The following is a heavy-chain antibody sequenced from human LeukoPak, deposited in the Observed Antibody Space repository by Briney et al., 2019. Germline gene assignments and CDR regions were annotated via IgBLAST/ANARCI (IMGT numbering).Heavy chain of an antibody. D-gene: IGHD3-22*01. Sequence: SESLSLTCAEYGGSFSGYYWSWIRQPPGKGLEWMGEINHNGSTNYNPSLKSRVTISVDTSKNQFSLKLSSVTAADTAVYYCTSDYYDSSGYEYFQHWGQGTLVTVSS. CDR1: GGSFSGYY. V-gene: IGHV4-34*01. CDR3: TSDYYDSSGYEYFQH. CDR2: INHNGST. J-gene: IGHJ1*01.